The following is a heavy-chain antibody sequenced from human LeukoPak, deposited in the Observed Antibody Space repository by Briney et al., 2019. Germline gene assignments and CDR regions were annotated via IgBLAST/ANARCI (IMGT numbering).Heavy chain of an antibody. CDR3: ARGGTGQLLYSYYYYYYYMDV. CDR2: VNPNNGNT. CDR1: GYTFTSYD. D-gene: IGHD2-2*02. V-gene: IGHV1-8*01. Sequence: ASVKVSCKASGYTFTSYDINWVRQATGQGLEWMGWVNPNNGNTGYAQKFQGRVTMTRNTSISTAYMELSSLRSEDTAVYYCARGGTGQLLYSYYYYYYYMDVWGKGTTVTVSS. J-gene: IGHJ6*03.